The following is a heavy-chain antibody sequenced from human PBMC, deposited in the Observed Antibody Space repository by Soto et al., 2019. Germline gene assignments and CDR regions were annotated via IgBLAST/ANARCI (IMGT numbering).Heavy chain of an antibody. CDR3: SKRFRGVLLNPEVD. CDR2: ISGSGGYT. Sequence: EVQLLESGGDLVQPGGSLRLSCVASGLTFSSYAMSWVRQAPGKGLAWVSVISGSGGYTDYADSVKGRFTISRDNSKNTLSLQMNSLRAEDTALYYCSKRFRGVLLNPEVDWGQGTLVTVSS. J-gene: IGHJ4*02. CDR1: GLTFSSYA. D-gene: IGHD3-10*01. V-gene: IGHV3-23*01.